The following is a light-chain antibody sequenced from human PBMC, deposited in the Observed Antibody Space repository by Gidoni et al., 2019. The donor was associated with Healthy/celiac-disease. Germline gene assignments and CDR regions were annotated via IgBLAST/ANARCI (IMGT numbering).Light chain of an antibody. J-gene: IGKJ1*01. CDR3: QRSYSTPPWT. CDR2: AAS. Sequence: DIQMTQSPSSLSASVGDRVTITCRASQSISSYLNWYQQKPGKAPKLLIYAASSLQSGIPSRFSCSGSGTDFTLTISSLQPEDFATYYYQRSYSTPPWTFGQXTKVEIK. CDR1: QSISSY. V-gene: IGKV1-39*01.